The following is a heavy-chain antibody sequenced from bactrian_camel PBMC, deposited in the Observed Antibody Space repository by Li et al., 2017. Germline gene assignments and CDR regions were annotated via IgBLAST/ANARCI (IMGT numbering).Heavy chain of an antibody. Sequence: HVQLVESGGGSVQPGGSLRLSCTPSLLFNGAYCMGWFRQVPGREREGVAAINTGGRNTYYTDFVKGRFTISRDNAKNTLYLQMNSLKPEDTAMYYCAAEIVPVCPDPSHHDEFGYWGQGTQVTVS. J-gene: IGHJ6*01. D-gene: IGHD2*01. CDR2: INTGGRNT. CDR3: AAEIVPVCPDPSHHDEFGY. V-gene: IGHV3S1*01. CDR1: LLFNGAYC.